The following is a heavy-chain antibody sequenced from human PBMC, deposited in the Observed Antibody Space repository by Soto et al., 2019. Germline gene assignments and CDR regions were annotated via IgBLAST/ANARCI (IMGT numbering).Heavy chain of an antibody. CDR3: ARDRGYCSCTSCYHYGMDV. J-gene: IGHJ6*02. CDR2: TYYRSKWYN. CDR1: GDSVSSNSAA. Sequence: LQTLSLTCAISGDSVSSNSAAWNWIRQSPSRGLEWLGRTYYRSKWYNDYAVSVKSRITINPDTSKNQFSLQLNSVTPEDTAVYYCARDRGYCSCTSCYHYGMDVCGQGTTVTVSS. V-gene: IGHV6-1*01. D-gene: IGHD2-2*01.